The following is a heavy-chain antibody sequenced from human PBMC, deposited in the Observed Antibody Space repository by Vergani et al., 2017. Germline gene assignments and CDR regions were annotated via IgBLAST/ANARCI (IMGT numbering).Heavy chain of an antibody. CDR1: GFTFSSYG. CDR2: IWYDGSNK. CDR3: ARGFWSGYQIDP. J-gene: IGHJ5*02. Sequence: QVQLVESGGGVVQPGRSLRLSCAASGFTFSSYGMHWVRQAPGKGLEWVAVIWYDGSNKYYADSVKGRFTISRDNSKNTLYLQMNSLRAEDTAVYYCARGFWSGYQIDPWGQGTLVTVSS. V-gene: IGHV3-33*01. D-gene: IGHD3-3*01.